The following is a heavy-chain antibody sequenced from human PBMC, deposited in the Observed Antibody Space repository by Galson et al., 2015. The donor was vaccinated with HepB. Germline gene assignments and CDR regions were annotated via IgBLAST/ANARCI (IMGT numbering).Heavy chain of an antibody. CDR2: MNPNSGNT. D-gene: IGHD3-10*01. J-gene: IGHJ6*03. CDR1: GGTFSSYA. CDR3: ARAYYGFRDFYYMDV. Sequence: SVKVSCKASGGTFSSYAINWVRQATGQGLEWMGWMNPNSGNTGYAQKFQGRVTMTRNTSISTAYMELSSLRSEDTAVYYCARAYYGFRDFYYMDVWGKGTTVTVSS. V-gene: IGHV1-8*02.